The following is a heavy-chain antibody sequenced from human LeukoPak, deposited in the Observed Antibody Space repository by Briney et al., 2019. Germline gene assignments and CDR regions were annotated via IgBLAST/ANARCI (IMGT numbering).Heavy chain of an antibody. D-gene: IGHD3-3*01. J-gene: IGHJ4*02. CDR1: AFIFSGHW. CDR2: IKEDGSER. V-gene: IGHV3-7*01. CDR3: ARVLDFWSGLDY. Sequence: PGGSLRLSCEGSAFIFSGHWMNWVRQTPGKGLEWVASIKEDGSERQYVDSVKGRFTISRDNAKNALNLQMNSLRAEDTAVYYCARVLDFWSGLDYWGQGSLVTVSS.